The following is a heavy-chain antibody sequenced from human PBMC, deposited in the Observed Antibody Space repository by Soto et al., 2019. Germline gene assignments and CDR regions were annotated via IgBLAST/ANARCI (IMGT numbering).Heavy chain of an antibody. Sequence: GGSLRLSCAASGFTFNTYDMHWVRQAPGKGLEWVAMISFDSRDQYYADSFKGRFTISRDNSENTVYLQMNSLRVDDTGVFFCARAQAIYGSRDWYFGGWGRGTLVTVSS. V-gene: IGHV3-30*03. D-gene: IGHD2-21*01. CDR3: ARAQAIYGSRDWYFGG. CDR2: ISFDSRDQ. CDR1: GFTFNTYD. J-gene: IGHJ2*01.